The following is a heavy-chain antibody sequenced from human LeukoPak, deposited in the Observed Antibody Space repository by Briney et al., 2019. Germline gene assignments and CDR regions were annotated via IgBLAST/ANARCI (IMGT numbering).Heavy chain of an antibody. J-gene: IGHJ3*02. Sequence: SVKVSCKASGGTFSNYAINWVRQAPGRGLEWMGRVIPILSIGNYAQKFQDRVTITADKSTWTAYMELSSLRSEDTAVYYCARALRDGYSVGAFDIWGQGTMVTVSS. V-gene: IGHV1-69*04. CDR3: ARALRDGYSVGAFDI. CDR2: VIPILSIG. D-gene: IGHD5-24*01. CDR1: GGTFSNYA.